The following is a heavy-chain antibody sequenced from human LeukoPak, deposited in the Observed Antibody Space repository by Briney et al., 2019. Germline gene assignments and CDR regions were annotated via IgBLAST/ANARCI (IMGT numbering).Heavy chain of an antibody. CDR3: ARDHNYGSDY. J-gene: IGHJ4*02. V-gene: IGHV3-7*03. D-gene: IGHD5-18*01. CDR2: IKEDGSEK. Sequence: GGSLRLSCGASGFTFRSYWMSWVRQAPGKGLEWVANIKEDGSEKYYVDSVKGRFTISRDSAKNSLYLQMNSLRVEDTAVYYCARDHNYGSDYWGQGTLVTVSS. CDR1: GFTFRSYW.